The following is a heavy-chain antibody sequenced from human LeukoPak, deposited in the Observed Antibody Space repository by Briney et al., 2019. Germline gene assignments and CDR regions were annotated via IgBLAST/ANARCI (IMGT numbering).Heavy chain of an antibody. CDR2: ICTSGST. CDR3: ARAGRVHDYSLFDY. CDR1: GGSISSYY. J-gene: IGHJ4*02. Sequence: PSETLSLTCTVSGGSISSYYWSWIRQPAGKGLEWIGRICTSGSTNYNPSLKSRVTMSVDTSKNQFSLKLSSVTAADTAVYYCARAGRVHDYSLFDYWGQGTLVTVSS. D-gene: IGHD4-11*01. V-gene: IGHV4-4*07.